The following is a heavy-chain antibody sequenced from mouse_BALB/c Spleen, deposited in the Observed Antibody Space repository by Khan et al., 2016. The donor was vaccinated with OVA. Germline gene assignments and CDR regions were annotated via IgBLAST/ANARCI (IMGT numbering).Heavy chain of an antibody. CDR1: GYSFTSYL. J-gene: IGHJ3*01. D-gene: IGHD1-3*01. Sequence: EVELVESGTVLARPGASVKMSCKASGYSFTSYLIHWVKQRPGQGLEWIGDFYPGNGDTTYNQKFKDKAKLTADTSANTANMELSSLTNEDSAVYYCRRGGYSSFAYWGQGTLVTVSA. CDR3: RRGGYSSFAY. V-gene: IGHV1-5*01. CDR2: FYPGNGDT.